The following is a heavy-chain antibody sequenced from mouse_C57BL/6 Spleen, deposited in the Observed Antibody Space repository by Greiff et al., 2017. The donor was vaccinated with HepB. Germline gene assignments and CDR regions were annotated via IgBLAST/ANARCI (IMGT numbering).Heavy chain of an antibody. CDR1: GYTFTSYW. V-gene: IGHV1-53*01. CDR2: INPSNGGT. Sequence: QVQLQQPGTELVKPGASVKLSCKASGYTFTSYWMHWVKQRPGQGLEWIGNINPSNGGTNYNEKFKSKATLTVDKSSSTAYMQLSSLTSEDSAVYYCARWGITTVVALRAMDYWGQGTSVTVSS. J-gene: IGHJ4*01. CDR3: ARWGITTVVALRAMDY. D-gene: IGHD1-1*01.